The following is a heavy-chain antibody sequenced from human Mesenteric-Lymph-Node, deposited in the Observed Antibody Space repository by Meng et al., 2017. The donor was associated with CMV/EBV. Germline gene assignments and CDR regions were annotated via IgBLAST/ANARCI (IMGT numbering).Heavy chain of an antibody. J-gene: IGHJ5*02. CDR1: GGSISSSNW. Sequence: SETLSLTCAVSGGSISSSNWWSWVRQPPGKGLEWIGEIYHSGSTNYNPSLKSRVTISVDTSKNQFSLKLSSVTAADTAVYYCARMRYYDFWSGYYTFDPWGQGTLVTVSS. CDR3: ARMRYYDFWSGYYTFDP. CDR2: IYHSGST. V-gene: IGHV4-4*02. D-gene: IGHD3-3*01.